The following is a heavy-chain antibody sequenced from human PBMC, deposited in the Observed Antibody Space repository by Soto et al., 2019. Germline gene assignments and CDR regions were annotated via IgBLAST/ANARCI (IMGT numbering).Heavy chain of an antibody. CDR2: IIPIFGTA. CDR1: GGTFSSYA. J-gene: IGHJ6*02. Sequence: QVQLVQSGAEVKKPGSSVKASCKASGGTFSSYAISWVRQAPGQGLEWMGGIIPIFGTANYAQKFQGRVTITADESTSTAYMELSSLRSEDTAVYYCARQWIQPRNYYYYGMDVWGQGTTVTVSS. V-gene: IGHV1-69*01. CDR3: ARQWIQPRNYYYYGMDV. D-gene: IGHD5-18*01.